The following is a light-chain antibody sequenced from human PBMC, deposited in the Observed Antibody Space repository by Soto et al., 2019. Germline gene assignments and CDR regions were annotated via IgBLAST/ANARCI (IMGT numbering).Light chain of an antibody. J-gene: IGKJ1*01. V-gene: IGKV4-1*01. CDR3: QQYLRTPRT. Sequence: DIVMTQSPDSLAVSLGERATINCKCSQSVLDSSNNKNYLVWYQQKPGQPPKLLIYWASTRESGVPDRFSGSGSGTDFTLTISSLQAEDVAVYYCQQYLRTPRTFGQGTQVEIK. CDR2: WAS. CDR1: QSVLDSSNNKNY.